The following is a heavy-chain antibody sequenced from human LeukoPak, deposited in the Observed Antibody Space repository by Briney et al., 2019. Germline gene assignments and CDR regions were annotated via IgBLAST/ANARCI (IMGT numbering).Heavy chain of an antibody. Sequence: GGSLRLSCAASGFTVSSNYRSWVRQAPGKGLEWVSVIYSGGSTYYADPGTGRFTIYRDNSKNTLYLQMNSLRAEDTAVYYCAGDCSGGSCYSGLGFRDYWGQGTLVTVSS. CDR3: AGDCSGGSCYSGLGFRDY. J-gene: IGHJ4*02. CDR2: IYSGGST. V-gene: IGHV3-66*01. D-gene: IGHD2-15*01. CDR1: GFTVSSNY.